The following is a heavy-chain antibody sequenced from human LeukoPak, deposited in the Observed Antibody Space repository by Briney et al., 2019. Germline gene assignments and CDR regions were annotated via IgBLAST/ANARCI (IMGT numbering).Heavy chain of an antibody. CDR1: GFTFSSDS. J-gene: IGHJ4*02. CDR2: ISNSAVST. V-gene: IGHV3-23*01. Sequence: PGGSLRLSCAPSGFTFSSDSMTWVRQAPGKGLEWVSTISNSAVSTFYADSVKGRFSISRDNSKNTLYLHMSILSAEDTAMYSCAKDSFNTMWGPGTQVTVSP. CDR3: AKDSFNTM. D-gene: IGHD3-10*01.